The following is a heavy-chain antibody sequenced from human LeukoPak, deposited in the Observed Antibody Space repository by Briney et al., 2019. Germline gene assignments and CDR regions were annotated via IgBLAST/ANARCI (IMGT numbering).Heavy chain of an antibody. CDR1: GFTFGDYA. CDR3: TRGYCTSTSCYIPH. D-gene: IGHD2-2*02. J-gene: IGHJ1*01. V-gene: IGHV3-49*04. CDR2: IRSKAYGGTT. Sequence: GGSLRLSCTASGFTFGDYAMSWVRQAPGKGLEWVGFIRSKAYGGTTEYAASVKGRFTISRDDSKSIAYLQMNSLKTEDTAVYYCTRGYCTSTSCYIPHWGQGTLVTVSS.